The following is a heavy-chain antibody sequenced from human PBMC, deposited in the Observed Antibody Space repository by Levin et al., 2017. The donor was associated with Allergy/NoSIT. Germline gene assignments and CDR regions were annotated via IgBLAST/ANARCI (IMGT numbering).Heavy chain of an antibody. J-gene: IGHJ5*02. CDR1: GGPISSYH. CDR2: IYYTGST. Sequence: VSLRLSCTVSGGPISSYHWSWIRQPPGKGLEWIGYIYYTGSTNYNPSLRSRVTISIDTSKKQFSLKLNSVTAADTAVYYCARETALATLSPWGQGTLVTVSS. D-gene: IGHD2-15*01. V-gene: IGHV4-59*01. CDR3: ARETALATLSP.